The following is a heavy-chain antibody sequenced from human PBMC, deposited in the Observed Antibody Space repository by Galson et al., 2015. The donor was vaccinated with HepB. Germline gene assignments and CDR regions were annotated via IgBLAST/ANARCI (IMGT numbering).Heavy chain of an antibody. Sequence: SQRLSCAASKFSVSRNYMSWVRQAPGKGLEWVSLIYSGGDTYYAGSVQGRFTISRDNSKNTLYLQMNSLRAEDTAVYYCARGGHAYYGMDVWGQGTTVTVSS. V-gene: IGHV3-66*01. CDR2: IYSGGDT. CDR1: KFSVSRNY. J-gene: IGHJ6*02. CDR3: ARGGHAYYGMDV.